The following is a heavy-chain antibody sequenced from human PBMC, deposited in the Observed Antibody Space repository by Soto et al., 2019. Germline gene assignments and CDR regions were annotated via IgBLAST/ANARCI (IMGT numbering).Heavy chain of an antibody. CDR1: GGSISSSSYY. J-gene: IGHJ4*02. D-gene: IGHD2-15*01. V-gene: IGHV4-39*01. CDR3: ARHPGYCSGGSCRVEY. CDR2: IYYSGST. Sequence: QLQLQESGPGLVKPWETLSLTCTVSGGSISSSSYYWGWIRQPPGKGLEWIGSIYYSGSTYYNPSLKSRVTISVDTSKNQFSLKLSSVTAADTAVYYCARHPGYCSGGSCRVEYWGQGTLVTVSS.